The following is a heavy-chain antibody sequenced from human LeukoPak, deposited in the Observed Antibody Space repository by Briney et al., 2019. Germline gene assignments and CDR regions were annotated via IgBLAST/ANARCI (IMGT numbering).Heavy chain of an antibody. CDR1: GFTFSDYY. V-gene: IGHV3-11*05. Sequence: PGGSLRLSCAASGFTFSDYYMSCIRQAPGRGREWVSYISSSSYTNYADSVKGLFTISRDNAKNSLYLQMNSLRAEDTAVYYCARVGGTGEGVYWGQGTLVTVSS. CDR2: ISSSSYT. D-gene: IGHD1-1*01. J-gene: IGHJ4*02. CDR3: ARVGGTGEGVY.